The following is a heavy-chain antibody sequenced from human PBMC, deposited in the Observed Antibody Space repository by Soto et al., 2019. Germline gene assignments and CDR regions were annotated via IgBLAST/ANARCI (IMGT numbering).Heavy chain of an antibody. Sequence: GGSMRHSTAASELTISSYSMIWIRQAPGKGLEWVSSISSSSSYIYYADSVKGRFTISRDNAKNSLYLQMNSLRAEDTAVYYCARALGRNDAFDIWGQGTMVTV. CDR1: ELTISSYS. V-gene: IGHV3-21*01. D-gene: IGHD3-10*01. CDR2: ISSSSSYI. J-gene: IGHJ3*02. CDR3: ARALGRNDAFDI.